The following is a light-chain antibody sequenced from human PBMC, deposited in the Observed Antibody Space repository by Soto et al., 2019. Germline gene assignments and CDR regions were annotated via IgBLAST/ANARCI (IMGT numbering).Light chain of an antibody. J-gene: IGLJ3*02. V-gene: IGLV1-44*01. CDR2: SNY. Sequence: QSVLTQPPSASGTPGQRVTISCSGSSSNIGSNTVNWYQHLPGTAPKLLIYSNYQRPSGVPDRFSGSKSGPSASLAISGLQSEDEADYYCATWDDSLNGWVFGGGTKVTVL. CDR1: SSNIGSNT. CDR3: ATWDDSLNGWV.